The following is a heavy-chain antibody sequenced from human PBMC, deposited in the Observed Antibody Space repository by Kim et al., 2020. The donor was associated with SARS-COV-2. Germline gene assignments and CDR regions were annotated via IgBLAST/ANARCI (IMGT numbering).Heavy chain of an antibody. J-gene: IGHJ4*02. CDR2: INHSGST. D-gene: IGHD3-10*01. CDR1: GGSFNGYY. CDR3: ASGSYGSGTPLDY. V-gene: IGHV4-34*01. Sequence: SETLSLTCAVYGGSFNGYYWSWIRQPPGKGLEWIGEINHSGSTNYNPSFKSRVTISVDTSKNQFSLNLSSVTAADTAVYYCASGSYGSGTPLDYWGQGTL.